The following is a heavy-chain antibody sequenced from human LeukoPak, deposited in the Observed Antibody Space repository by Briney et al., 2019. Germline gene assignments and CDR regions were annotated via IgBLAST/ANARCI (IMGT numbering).Heavy chain of an antibody. CDR3: AKVARSKTTVTTYFDY. Sequence: GGSLRLSCAASGFTFRSYAMSWVRQAPGGGLEWGSAFSGSGGSTYYADSVKGRFTNSRDNSKNTLYLQMNSLRAEDTAVYYCAKVARSKTTVTTYFDYWGQETLVTVSS. CDR1: GFTFRSYA. D-gene: IGHD4-11*01. V-gene: IGHV3-23*01. CDR2: FSGSGGST. J-gene: IGHJ4*02.